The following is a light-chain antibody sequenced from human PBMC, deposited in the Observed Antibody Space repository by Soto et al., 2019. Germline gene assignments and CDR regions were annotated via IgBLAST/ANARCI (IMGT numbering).Light chain of an antibody. J-gene: IGKJ2*01. Sequence: EIVMTQSPATLSVSPGESATLSCRASQSVSSNLAWYQQKPGQAPRLLIYGASTRATGIPARFSGGGSATEFTLTISSLQSEDCAVYYCQQCNDWPHTFGQGTKLEIK. V-gene: IGKV3-15*01. CDR2: GAS. CDR1: QSVSSN. CDR3: QQCNDWPHT.